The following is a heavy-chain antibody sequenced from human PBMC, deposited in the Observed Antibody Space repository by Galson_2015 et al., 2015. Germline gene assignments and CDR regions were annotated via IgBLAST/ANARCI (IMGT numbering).Heavy chain of an antibody. Sequence: SVKVSCKASGYTFTSYDINWVRQATGQGLEWMGWMSPNSGNTGYAQKFQGRVTMARNTSISTAYMELSSLRSEDTAVYYCARGRLEEGNYYDSSGYSDYWGQGTLVTVSS. CDR3: ARGRLEEGNYYDSSGYSDY. D-gene: IGHD3-22*01. CDR2: MSPNSGNT. V-gene: IGHV1-8*01. CDR1: GYTFTSYD. J-gene: IGHJ4*02.